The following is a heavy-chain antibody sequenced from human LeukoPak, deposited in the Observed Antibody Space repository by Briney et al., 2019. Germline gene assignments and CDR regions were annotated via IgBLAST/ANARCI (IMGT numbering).Heavy chain of an antibody. CDR2: INHSGST. D-gene: IGHD2-21*02. CDR1: GGSFSGYY. V-gene: IGHV4-34*01. Sequence: PSETLSLTCAVYGGSFSGYYWSWIRQPPGEGLEWIGEINHSGSTNYNPSLKSRVTISVDTSKNQFSLKLSSVTAADTAVYYCARGGVVTASLLHWGQGTLVTVSS. J-gene: IGHJ1*01. CDR3: ARGGVVTASLLH.